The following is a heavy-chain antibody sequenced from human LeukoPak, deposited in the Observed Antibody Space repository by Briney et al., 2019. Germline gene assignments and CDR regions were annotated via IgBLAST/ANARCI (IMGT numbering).Heavy chain of an antibody. Sequence: GGSLRLSCAASGFTFSSYSMNWVRQAPGKGLEWVSSISSSSSYIYYADSVKGRFTISRDNAKNSLYLQMNSLRAEDTAVYYCARAPVGLKADAFDVWGQGTMVTVSS. V-gene: IGHV3-21*01. J-gene: IGHJ3*01. D-gene: IGHD1-26*01. CDR1: GFTFSSYS. CDR2: ISSSSSYI. CDR3: ARAPVGLKADAFDV.